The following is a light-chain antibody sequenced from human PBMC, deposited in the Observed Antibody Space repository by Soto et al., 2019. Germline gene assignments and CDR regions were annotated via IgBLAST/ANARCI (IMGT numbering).Light chain of an antibody. CDR3: GSYTSTDTPFV. CDR2: EVS. Sequence: QSALAQPSSVSGSPGQSITISCTGISTDVGGYNYVSWYQHHPGKGPKLIIYEVSNRPSGVSDRFSGSKSGNKASLIISNLEAEDESDYYCGSYTSTDTPFVFGTGTKVTVL. CDR1: STDVGGYNY. V-gene: IGLV2-14*01. J-gene: IGLJ1*01.